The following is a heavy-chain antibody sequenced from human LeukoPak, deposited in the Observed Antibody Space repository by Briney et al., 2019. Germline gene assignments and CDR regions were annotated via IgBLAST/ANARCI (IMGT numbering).Heavy chain of an antibody. J-gene: IGHJ5*02. CDR3: AREVRWLQSYWFDP. CDR2: IYYSGST. D-gene: IGHD5-24*01. V-gene: IGHV4-61*08. CDR1: GGSISSGGYY. Sequence: SETLSLTCTVSGGSISSGGYYWSWIRQHPGKGLEWIGYIYYSGSTNYNPSLKSRVTISVDTSKNQFSLKLSSVTAADTAVYYCAREVRWLQSYWFDPWGQGTLVTVSS.